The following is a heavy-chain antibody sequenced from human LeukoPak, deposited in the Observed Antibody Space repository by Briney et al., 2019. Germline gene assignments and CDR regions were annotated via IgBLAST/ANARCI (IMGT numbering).Heavy chain of an antibody. CDR2: SSGSGGST. V-gene: IGHV3-23*01. D-gene: IGHD5-18*01. CDR3: AKHSGPSGYSSGYHFDY. CDR1: GFSFSNYG. J-gene: IGHJ4*02. Sequence: PGGSLRLSCAASGFSFSNYGMSWVRQAPGKGLEWVSASSGSGGSTYYVDSVKGRFTISRDNSKSTLYLQMNSLRAEDTAVYYCAKHSGPSGYSSGYHFDYWGQGTLVTVSS.